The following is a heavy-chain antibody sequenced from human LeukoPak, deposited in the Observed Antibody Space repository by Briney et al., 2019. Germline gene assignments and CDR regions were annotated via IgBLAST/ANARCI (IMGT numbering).Heavy chain of an antibody. CDR3: ARDLAWGAFDY. V-gene: IGHV3-23*01. Sequence: PGGSLRLSCAASGFTFSNYGMNWVRQAPGKGLEWLSGISPRGDGTYYADSVKGRFTISRDDSKNTLSLQMNSLRVEDTAIYYCARDLAWGAFDYWGQGTLVTVSS. D-gene: IGHD7-27*01. CDR1: GFTFSNYG. J-gene: IGHJ4*02. CDR2: ISPRGDGT.